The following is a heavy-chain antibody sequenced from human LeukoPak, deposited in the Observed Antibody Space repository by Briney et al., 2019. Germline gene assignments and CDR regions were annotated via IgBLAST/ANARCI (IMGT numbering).Heavy chain of an antibody. J-gene: IGHJ4*02. D-gene: IGHD1-26*01. CDR2: ISHSGST. Sequence: SETLSLTCAVYGGSFSGYFWSYIRQPPGKGLEWPGEISHSGSTNYSPSLKSRVTISVDTSKNQFSLKLSSVTAADTAVYYCARALHGGSYFLDYWGQGTLVTVSS. CDR1: GGSFSGYF. CDR3: ARALHGGSYFLDY. V-gene: IGHV4-34*01.